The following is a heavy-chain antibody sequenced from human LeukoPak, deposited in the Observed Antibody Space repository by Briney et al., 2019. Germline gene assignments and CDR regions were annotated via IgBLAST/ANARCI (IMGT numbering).Heavy chain of an antibody. CDR3: ARDGYSSSWYYFDY. J-gene: IGHJ4*02. CDR1: GYTFTSYG. Sequence: ASVKVSCKASGYTFTSYGISWVRQAPGQGLEWMVWISAYNGNTNYAQKLQGRVTMTTDTSTSTAYMELRSLRSDDTAAYYCARDGYSSSWYYFDYWGQGTLVTVSS. D-gene: IGHD6-13*01. V-gene: IGHV1-18*01. CDR2: ISAYNGNT.